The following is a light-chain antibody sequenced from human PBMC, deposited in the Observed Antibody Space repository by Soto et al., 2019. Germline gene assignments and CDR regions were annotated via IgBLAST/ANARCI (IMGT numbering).Light chain of an antibody. CDR1: QSVSSSY. Sequence: EIALTQSPGTLSLSPGERATLSCRASQSVSSSYLAWYQQKPGQAPRLLIYGASSRATGIPDRFSGSGSGTDFSLTISRLEPEDFAVYYCLQYGSSPWMIGQGTKVEIK. CDR2: GAS. V-gene: IGKV3-20*01. CDR3: LQYGSSPWM. J-gene: IGKJ1*01.